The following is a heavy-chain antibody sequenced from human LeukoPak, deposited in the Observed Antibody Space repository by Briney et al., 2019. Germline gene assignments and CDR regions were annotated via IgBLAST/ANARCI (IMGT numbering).Heavy chain of an antibody. Sequence: SETLCLTCTVSGGSISSYYWSWIRQPPGKGLEWIGNIFYSGSPNYNPSLKSRVTTSFDTSKNQFSLKLSFVTAADTAVYYCARLGIGVVPSAMLGDYYFDYWGQVPLVTV. D-gene: IGHD2-2*01. CDR1: GGSISSYY. CDR3: ARLGIGVVPSAMLGDYYFDY. J-gene: IGHJ4*02. CDR2: IFYSGSP. V-gene: IGHV4-59*08.